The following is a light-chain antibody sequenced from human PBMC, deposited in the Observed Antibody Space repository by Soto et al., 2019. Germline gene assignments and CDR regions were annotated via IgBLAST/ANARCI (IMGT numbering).Light chain of an antibody. J-gene: IGLJ3*02. CDR1: NSNLGAGYD. Sequence: QAVLTQPPSVSGAPGQRVTISCTGNNSNLGAGYDVHWYQQLPGAAPKLVVFGNRSRPSGVPERFSGSKSGTSASLAITGLQAEDEADYYCQAYDYSLTAFVFGGGTKLTVL. V-gene: IGLV1-40*01. CDR3: QAYDYSLTAFV. CDR2: GNR.